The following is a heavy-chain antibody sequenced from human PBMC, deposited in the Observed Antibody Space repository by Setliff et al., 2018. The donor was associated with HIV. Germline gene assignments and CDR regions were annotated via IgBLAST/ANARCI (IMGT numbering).Heavy chain of an antibody. CDR3: ARAKSRLEPTLG. Sequence: SETLSLTCTVSRYSVNSEYYWSWIRQPPGKGLEWIGESNHRGSTTYNPSLKSRVIISVDTSQNQFSLKLSSVTAADTAVYYCARAKSRLEPTLGWGQGTLVTVSS. CDR1: RYSVNSEYY. CDR2: SNHRGST. J-gene: IGHJ4*02. D-gene: IGHD1-1*01. V-gene: IGHV4-34*01.